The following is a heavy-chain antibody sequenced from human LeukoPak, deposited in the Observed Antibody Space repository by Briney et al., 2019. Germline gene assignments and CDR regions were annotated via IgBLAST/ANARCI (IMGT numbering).Heavy chain of an antibody. CDR2: ISGSGGST. CDR1: GFPFSTNA. J-gene: IGHJ4*02. CDR3: AKAYYGDYYDY. D-gene: IGHD4-17*01. V-gene: IGHV3-23*01. Sequence: GGSLRLSCAASGFPFSTNAMTWVRQAPGKGLEWVSGISGSGGSTYYADSVKGRFTISRDNSKNTLYLQMNSLRAEDTAVYYCAKAYYGDYYDYWGQGTLVTVS.